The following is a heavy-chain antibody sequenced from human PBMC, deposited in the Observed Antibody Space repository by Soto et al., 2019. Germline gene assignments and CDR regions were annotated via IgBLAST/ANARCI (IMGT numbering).Heavy chain of an antibody. J-gene: IGHJ5*02. CDR1: GFSLSTSGVG. CDR3: ALIFRDGYNRRWFDP. D-gene: IGHD5-12*01. CDR2: IYWEDDK. V-gene: IGHV2-5*02. Sequence: QITLKESGPTLVKPTQTLTLTCTFSGFSLSTSGVGVGWIRQPPGKALEWLALIYWEDDKRYSPSLKSRLTITKDPSKNQVVLTMTKMDPVDTATYYCALIFRDGYNRRWFDPWGQGTLVTVSS.